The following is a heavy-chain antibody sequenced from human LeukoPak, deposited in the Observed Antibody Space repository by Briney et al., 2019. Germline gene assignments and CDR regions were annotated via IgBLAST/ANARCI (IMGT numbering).Heavy chain of an antibody. D-gene: IGHD1-26*01. CDR2: ISSSSSTI. J-gene: IGHJ3*02. CDR1: GFTFSSYS. Sequence: PGGSLRLSCAASGFTFSSYSMNWVRQAPGRGLEWVSYISSSSSTIYYADSVKGRFTISRDNAKNSLYLQMNSLRAEDTAVYYCARYEGSYYADAFGIWGQGTMVTVSS. V-gene: IGHV3-48*04. CDR3: ARYEGSYYADAFGI.